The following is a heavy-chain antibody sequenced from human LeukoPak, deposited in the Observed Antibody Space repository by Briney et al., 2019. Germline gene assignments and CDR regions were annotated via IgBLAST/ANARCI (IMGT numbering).Heavy chain of an antibody. CDR1: GGSFSGYY. CDR3: ARAGGYSYGLVYCYGMDV. V-gene: IGHV4-34*01. J-gene: IGHJ6*02. D-gene: IGHD5-18*01. CDR2: INHSGST. Sequence: SETLSLTCAVYGGSFSGYYWSWIRQPPGKGLEWIGEINHSGSTNYNPSLKSRVTISVDTSKNQFSLKLSSVTAADTAVYYCARAGGYSYGLVYCYGMDVWGQGTTVTVSS.